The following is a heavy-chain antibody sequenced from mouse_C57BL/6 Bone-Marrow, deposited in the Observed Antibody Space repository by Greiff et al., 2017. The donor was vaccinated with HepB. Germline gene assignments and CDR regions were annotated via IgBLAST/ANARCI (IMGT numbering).Heavy chain of an antibody. J-gene: IGHJ2*01. V-gene: IGHV5-4*01. Sequence: EVKLMESGGGLVKPGGSLKLSCAASGFTFSSYAMSWVRQTPEKRLEWVATISDGGSYTYYPDNVKGRFTISRDNAKNNLYLQMSHLKSEDTAMYYCAREPAYDYDGYWGQGTTLTVSS. CDR3: AREPAYDYDGY. CDR2: ISDGGSYT. CDR1: GFTFSSYA. D-gene: IGHD2-4*01.